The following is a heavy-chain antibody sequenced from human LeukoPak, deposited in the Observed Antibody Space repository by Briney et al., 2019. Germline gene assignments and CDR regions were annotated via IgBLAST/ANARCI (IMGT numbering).Heavy chain of an antibody. CDR1: GFTFSNFA. V-gene: IGHV3-23*01. Sequence: LAGGSLRLSYAASGFTFSNFAMSWVRQAPGKGLEWVSAISGTGGNTFYTDSVTGRFTISRDNSKNTLYVQMNSLRAEDTAVYYCAKTGGYYDTSDLYRPDVFDIWGQGTVVTISS. CDR2: ISGTGGNT. D-gene: IGHD3-22*01. J-gene: IGHJ3*02. CDR3: AKTGGYYDTSDLYRPDVFDI.